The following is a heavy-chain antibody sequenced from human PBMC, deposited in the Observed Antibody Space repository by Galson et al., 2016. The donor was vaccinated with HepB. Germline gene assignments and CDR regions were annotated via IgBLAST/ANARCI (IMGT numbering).Heavy chain of an antibody. D-gene: IGHD1-7*01. CDR3: ARDGGVGELHRGRFVY. CDR1: GFTFTSYW. CDR2: ISHDGSTT. J-gene: IGHJ4*02. Sequence: SLRLSCAASGFTFTSYWMHWVRQAPGKGLVWVSRISHDGSTTSYADSVKGRFTFSRDNAKNTLSLQMNSLRAEDTAVYYCARDGGVGELHRGRFVYWGQGTLVTVSS. V-gene: IGHV3-74*01.